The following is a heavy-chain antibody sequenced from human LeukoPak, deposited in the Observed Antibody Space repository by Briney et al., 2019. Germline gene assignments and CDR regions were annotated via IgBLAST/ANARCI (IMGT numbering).Heavy chain of an antibody. J-gene: IGHJ4*02. Sequence: SETLSLTYTVSGGSISSYYWSWIRQPAGKGLEWIGRIYTSGSTNYNPSLKSRVTMSVDTSKNQFSLKLSSVTAADTAVYYCASGSHQYGSESFDYWGQGTLVTVSS. D-gene: IGHD3-10*01. CDR1: GGSISSYY. CDR2: IYTSGST. CDR3: ASGSHQYGSESFDY. V-gene: IGHV4-4*07.